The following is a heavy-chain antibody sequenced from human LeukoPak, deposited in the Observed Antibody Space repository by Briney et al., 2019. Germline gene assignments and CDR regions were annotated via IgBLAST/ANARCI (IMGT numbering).Heavy chain of an antibody. D-gene: IGHD1-26*01. J-gene: IGHJ4*02. CDR3: ARGDPSGSYHY. CDR2: IIPILGTA. CDR1: GGTFSSYA. Sequence: ASVKVSCKASGGTFSSYAISWVRQAPGQGLEWMGRIIPILGTANYAQKFQGRVTITTDESTSTAYMELSSLRSEDTAVYYCARGDPSGSYHYWGQGTLVTVSS. V-gene: IGHV1-69*11.